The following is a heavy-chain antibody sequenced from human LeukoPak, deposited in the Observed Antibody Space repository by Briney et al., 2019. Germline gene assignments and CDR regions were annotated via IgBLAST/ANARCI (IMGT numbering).Heavy chain of an antibody. Sequence: ASVKVSCKASGYTFTGYYMHWVRQAPGQGLEWMGWINPNSGGTNYAQKFQGRVTMTRDTSISTAYMEPSRLRSDDTAVYYCARMPGYCSSTSCYSPIWGQGTLVTVSS. CDR1: GYTFTGYY. D-gene: IGHD2-2*01. CDR2: INPNSGGT. V-gene: IGHV1-2*02. J-gene: IGHJ4*02. CDR3: ARMPGYCSSTSCYSPI.